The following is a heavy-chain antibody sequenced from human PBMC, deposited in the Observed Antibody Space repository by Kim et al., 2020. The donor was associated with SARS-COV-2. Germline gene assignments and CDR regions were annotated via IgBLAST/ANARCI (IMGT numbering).Heavy chain of an antibody. Sequence: GGSLRLSCAASGFTFDDYAMHWVRQAPGKGLEWVSGISWNSGSIGYADSVKGRFTISRDNAKNSLYLQMNSLRAEDTALYYCARMGVRGVMRGLDYWVQG. CDR2: ISWNSGSI. J-gene: IGHJ4*02. CDR3: ARMGVRGVMRGLDY. V-gene: IGHV3-9*01. CDR1: GFTFDDYA. D-gene: IGHD3-10*01.